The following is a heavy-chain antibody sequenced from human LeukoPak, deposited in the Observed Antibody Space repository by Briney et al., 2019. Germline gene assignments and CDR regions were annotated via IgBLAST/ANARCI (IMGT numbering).Heavy chain of an antibody. CDR2: INPNSGGT. CDR3: AAPSGGATDSGAFDI. Sequence: GASVKVSCKASGYTFTGYYMHWVRQAPGQGLEWMGRINPNSGGTNYAQKFQGRVTITADESTSTAYMELSSLRSEDTAVYYCAAPSGGATDSGAFDIWGQGTMVTVSS. V-gene: IGHV1-2*06. D-gene: IGHD1-26*01. J-gene: IGHJ3*02. CDR1: GYTFTGYY.